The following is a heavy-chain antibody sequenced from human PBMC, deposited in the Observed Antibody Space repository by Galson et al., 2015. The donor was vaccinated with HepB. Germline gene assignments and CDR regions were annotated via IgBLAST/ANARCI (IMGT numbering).Heavy chain of an antibody. J-gene: IGHJ4*02. CDR3: ARDPSASMVRGVIWDY. D-gene: IGHD3-10*01. CDR2: IYYSGST. Sequence: ETLSLTCTVSGGSISSSSYYWGWIRQPPGKGLEWIGSIYYSGSTYYNPSLKSRVTISVDTSKNQFSLKLSSVTAADTAVYYCARDPSASMVRGVIWDYWGQGTLVTVSS. V-gene: IGHV4-39*07. CDR1: GGSISSSSYY.